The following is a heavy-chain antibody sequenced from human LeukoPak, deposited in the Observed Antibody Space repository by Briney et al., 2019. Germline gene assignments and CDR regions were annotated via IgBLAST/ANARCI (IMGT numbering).Heavy chain of an antibody. CDR1: GDSISSYY. CDR3: AREGDAYYYDSSGPYYFDY. J-gene: IGHJ4*02. D-gene: IGHD3-22*01. CDR2: INHSGST. V-gene: IGHV4-34*01. Sequence: SETLSLTCTVSGDSISSYYWSWIRQPPGKGLEWIGEINHSGSTNYNPSLKSRVTISVDTSKNQFPLKLSSVTAADTAVYYCAREGDAYYYDSSGPYYFDYWGQGTLVTVSS.